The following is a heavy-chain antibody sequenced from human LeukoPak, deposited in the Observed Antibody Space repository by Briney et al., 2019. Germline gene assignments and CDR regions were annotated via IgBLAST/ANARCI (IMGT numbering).Heavy chain of an antibody. CDR1: GFTFSSYA. CDR2: ISGSGGST. CDR3: AKAMLRIAAAGKVHFDY. Sequence: GGSLRLSCAASGFTFSSYAMSWVRQAPGKGLEWVSAISGSGGSTYYADSVKGRFTIFRDNSKNTLYLQMNSLRAEDTAVYYCAKAMLRIAAAGKVHFDYWGQGTLVTVSS. V-gene: IGHV3-23*01. D-gene: IGHD6-13*01. J-gene: IGHJ4*02.